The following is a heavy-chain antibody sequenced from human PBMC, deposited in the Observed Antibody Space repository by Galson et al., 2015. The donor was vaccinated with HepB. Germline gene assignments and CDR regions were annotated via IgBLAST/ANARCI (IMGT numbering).Heavy chain of an antibody. Sequence: SLRLSCAASGFTFTTHAMSWARQAPGKGLEWVSAISADGGSTYYADSVKGRFTTSRDNSKNTLYLQINSLRAEDSALYYCAKIDRTPSDNWGQGTLVTVSS. CDR1: GFTFTTHA. J-gene: IGHJ4*02. D-gene: IGHD1-14*01. CDR2: ISADGGST. V-gene: IGHV3-23*01. CDR3: AKIDRTPSDN.